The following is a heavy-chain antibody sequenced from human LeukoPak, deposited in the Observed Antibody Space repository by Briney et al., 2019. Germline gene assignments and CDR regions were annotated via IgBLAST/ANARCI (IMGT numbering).Heavy chain of an antibody. V-gene: IGHV4-61*01. CDR1: GGSVSSGSYY. J-gene: IGHJ4*02. Sequence: SETLSLTCTVSGGSVSSGSYYWSWIRQPPGKGLEWIGYISYSGSTNYNPSLKSRVTISVDTSKNQFSLKLRSLTAADTAVYYCARVGSGTSHDYWGQGTLVTVSS. D-gene: IGHD3-10*01. CDR3: ARVGSGTSHDY. CDR2: ISYSGST.